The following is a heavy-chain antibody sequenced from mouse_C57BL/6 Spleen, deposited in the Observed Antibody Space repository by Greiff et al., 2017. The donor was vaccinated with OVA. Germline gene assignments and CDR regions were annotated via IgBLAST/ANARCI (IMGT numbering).Heavy chain of an antibody. Sequence: VQLQQSGPELVKPGASVKISCKASGYTFTDYYMNWVKQSHGKSLEWIGDINPNNGGTSYNQKFKGKATLTVDKSSSTAYMELRSLTSEDSAVYYCAKDSSGYEWFAYWGQGTLVTVSA. V-gene: IGHV1-26*01. CDR1: GYTFTDYY. D-gene: IGHD3-2*02. CDR3: AKDSSGYEWFAY. J-gene: IGHJ3*01. CDR2: INPNNGGT.